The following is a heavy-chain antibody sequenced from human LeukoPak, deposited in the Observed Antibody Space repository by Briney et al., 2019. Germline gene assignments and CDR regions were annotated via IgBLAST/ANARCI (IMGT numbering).Heavy chain of an antibody. J-gene: IGHJ6*02. CDR1: GFTVSSNY. CDR3: AAMPAAIYYYYGMDV. CDR2: IYSGGST. D-gene: IGHD2-2*02. Sequence: GGSLRLSCAASGFTVSSNYMSWVRQAPGKGLEWVSVIYSGGSTYYADSVKGRFTISRDNSKNTLYLQMNSLRAEDTAVYYCAAMPAAIYYYYGMDVWGQGTTVTVSS. V-gene: IGHV3-53*01.